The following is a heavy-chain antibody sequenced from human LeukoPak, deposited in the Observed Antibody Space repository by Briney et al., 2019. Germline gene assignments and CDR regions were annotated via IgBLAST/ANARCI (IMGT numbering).Heavy chain of an antibody. V-gene: IGHV5-51*01. Sequence: KAGGALEISCKGSGYNFTSYWNGWGRQVPGKGLEWMGIIYPGHSDTRYSPSFQGQVTISADKSISTAYLQWSSLKASDTAMYYCFVSRACYYDYWGQGTLVTVSS. J-gene: IGHJ4*02. CDR3: FVSRACYYDY. CDR2: IYPGHSDT. CDR1: GYNFTSYW. D-gene: IGHD3-22*01.